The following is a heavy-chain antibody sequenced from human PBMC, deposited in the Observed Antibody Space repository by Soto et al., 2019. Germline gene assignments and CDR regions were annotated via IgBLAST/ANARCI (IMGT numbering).Heavy chain of an antibody. Sequence: GGSLRLSCAASGFTFSSYWMHWVRQAPGKGLVWVSRINSDGSSTSYADSVKGRFTISRDNAKNTLYLQMNSLRAEDTAVYYCARDLASALLWFGEAHYYMDVWGKGTTVTVSS. V-gene: IGHV3-74*01. D-gene: IGHD3-10*01. J-gene: IGHJ6*03. CDR3: ARDLASALLWFGEAHYYMDV. CDR1: GFTFSSYW. CDR2: INSDGSST.